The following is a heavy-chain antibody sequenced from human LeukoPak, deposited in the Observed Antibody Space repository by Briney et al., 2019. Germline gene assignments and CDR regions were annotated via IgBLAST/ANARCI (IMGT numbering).Heavy chain of an antibody. J-gene: IGHJ3*02. D-gene: IGHD4-17*01. CDR1: RFTFSTYS. CDR3: VRNDGDNAFDI. V-gene: IGHV3-48*01. Sequence: GGSLRLTCAASRFTFSTYSMNWVRQAPGRGLEWVSYISGTGTDIYYRDSVKGRFTISRDNAKNSLFLHMTNLRAEDMAVYYCVRNDGDNAFDIWGQGTMVTVSS. CDR2: ISGTGTDI.